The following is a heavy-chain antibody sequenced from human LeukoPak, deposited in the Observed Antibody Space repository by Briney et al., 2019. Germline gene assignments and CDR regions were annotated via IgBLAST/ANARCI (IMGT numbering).Heavy chain of an antibody. CDR1: GDSIRSSNW. CDR3: AREAAGQWFDP. J-gene: IGHJ5*02. D-gene: IGHD6-25*01. V-gene: IGHV4-4*02. Sequence: SETLSLTCAVSGDSIRSSNWWSGVRQPPGKGLEWIGEIYHSGSTNYNPSLKSRVTMSLDKSKNQFSLNLTPVTAADTAVYYCAREAAGQWFDPWGQGTLVTVSS. CDR2: IYHSGST.